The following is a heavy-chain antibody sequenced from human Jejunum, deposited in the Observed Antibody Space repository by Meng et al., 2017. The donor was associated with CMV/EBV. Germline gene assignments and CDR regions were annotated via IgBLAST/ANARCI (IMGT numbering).Heavy chain of an antibody. CDR2: IRYDGSAK. J-gene: IGHJ4*02. V-gene: IGHV3-30*02. CDR1: GFTFSSFG. Sequence: AAPGFTFSSFGIHWGRQAPGKGLEWVTFIRYDGSAKYYADSVKGRFTISRDNSKNTLYLHMNSLRAEDTAVYYCAREGAVAGFDYWGQGTLVTVSS. D-gene: IGHD6-19*01. CDR3: AREGAVAGFDY.